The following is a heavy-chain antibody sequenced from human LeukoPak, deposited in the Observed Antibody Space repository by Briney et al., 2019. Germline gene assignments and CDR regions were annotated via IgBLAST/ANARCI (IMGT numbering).Heavy chain of an antibody. J-gene: IGHJ4*02. CDR2: IYHSGST. D-gene: IGHD1-26*01. V-gene: IGHV4-30-2*01. Sequence: PSETLSLTCTVSGGSISSGGYYWSWIRQPPGKSLEWIGYIYHSGSTYYNPSLKSRVTISVDRSKNQFSLKLSSVTAADTAVYYCARQDGVGATVSIDYWGQGTLVTVSS. CDR1: GGSISSGGYY. CDR3: ARQDGVGATVSIDY.